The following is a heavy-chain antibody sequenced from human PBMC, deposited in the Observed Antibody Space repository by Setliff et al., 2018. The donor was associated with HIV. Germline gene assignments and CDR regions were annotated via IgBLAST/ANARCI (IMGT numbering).Heavy chain of an antibody. V-gene: IGHV5-51*01. CDR2: IYLGDSDT. Sequence: GESLKISCKGSGYRFTSYWIDWVRQTPGKGLEWMGIIYLGDSDTVYSPSFQGHITISVDISISTVYLQWTSLQASDSAMYYCARRPYYDVRIDPWGQGTLVTVSS. D-gene: IGHD1-26*01. J-gene: IGHJ5*02. CDR3: ARRPYYDVRIDP. CDR1: GYRFTSYW.